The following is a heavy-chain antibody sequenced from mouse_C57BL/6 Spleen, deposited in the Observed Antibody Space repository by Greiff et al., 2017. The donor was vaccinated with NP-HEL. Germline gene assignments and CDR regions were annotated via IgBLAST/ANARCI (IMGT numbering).Heavy chain of an antibody. V-gene: IGHV1-64*01. D-gene: IGHD2-4*01. CDR1: GYTFTSYW. CDR3: ARSRYDYDVWAMDY. CDR2: IHPNSGST. Sequence: QVQLQQPGAELVKPGASVKLSCKASGYTFTSYWMHWVKQRPGQGLEWIGMIHPNSGSTNYNEKFKSKATLTVDKSSSTAYMQLSSLTSEDSAVYYCARSRYDYDVWAMDYWGQGTSVTVSS. J-gene: IGHJ4*01.